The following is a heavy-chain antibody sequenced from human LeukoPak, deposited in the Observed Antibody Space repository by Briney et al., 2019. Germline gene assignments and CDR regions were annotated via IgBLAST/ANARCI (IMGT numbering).Heavy chain of an antibody. Sequence: PSETLSLTCTVSGGSISSYYWSWIRQPPGKGLEWIGYIYYSGSTNYNPSLKSRVTISVDASKNQFSLKLSSVAAADTAVYYCARDRSNPYYDFWSGQGWFDPWGQGTLVTVSS. J-gene: IGHJ5*02. D-gene: IGHD3-3*01. CDR1: GGSISSYY. CDR3: ARDRSNPYYDFWSGQGWFDP. V-gene: IGHV4-59*01. CDR2: IYYSGST.